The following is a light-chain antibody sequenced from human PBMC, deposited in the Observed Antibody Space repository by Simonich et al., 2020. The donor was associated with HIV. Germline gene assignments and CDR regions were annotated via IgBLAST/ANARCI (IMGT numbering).Light chain of an antibody. V-gene: IGLV2-23*01. J-gene: IGLJ3*02. CDR1: SSNVGNYNL. Sequence: QSALTPPASVSGSAGQSITISCTGTSSNVGNYNLVSWYQQYPGKAPKLMIHEDTKRPSGVSNRFSGSKSGNTASLTISGLQAEDEADYYCCSYAGSYTWVFGGGTKLTVL. CDR2: EDT. CDR3: CSYAGSYTWV.